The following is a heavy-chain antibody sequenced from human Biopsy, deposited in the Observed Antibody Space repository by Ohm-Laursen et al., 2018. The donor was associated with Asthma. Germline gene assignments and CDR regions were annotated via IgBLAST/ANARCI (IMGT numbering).Heavy chain of an antibody. D-gene: IGHD3-9*01. Sequence: LSLTCAASGFTFSSYGMYWVRQAPGKGLEWVAVISYDGSNKYYADSVKGRFTISRDNSKNTLYLQMNSPRAEDTAVYYCAKAERYFDWYWFDPWGQGTLVTVSS. V-gene: IGHV3-30*18. CDR1: GFTFSSYG. J-gene: IGHJ5*02. CDR3: AKAERYFDWYWFDP. CDR2: ISYDGSNK.